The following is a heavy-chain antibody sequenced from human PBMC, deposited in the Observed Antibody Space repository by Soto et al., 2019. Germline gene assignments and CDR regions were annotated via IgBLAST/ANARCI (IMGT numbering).Heavy chain of an antibody. J-gene: IGHJ4*02. Sequence: QVQLVESGGGVVQPGRSLRLSCAASGFTFSSYGMHWVRQAPGKGLEWVAVIWYDGSNEYYADSVKGRFTISRDNSKNTLYLQMNSLRAEDSAVYYCAREGYCSSTSCRVTFDYWGQGTLVTVSS. CDR3: AREGYCSSTSCRVTFDY. V-gene: IGHV3-33*01. D-gene: IGHD2-2*01. CDR1: GFTFSSYG. CDR2: IWYDGSNE.